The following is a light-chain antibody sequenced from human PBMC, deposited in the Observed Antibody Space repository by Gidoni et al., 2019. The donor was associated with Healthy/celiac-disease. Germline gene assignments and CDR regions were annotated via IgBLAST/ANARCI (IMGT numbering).Light chain of an antibody. V-gene: IGKV1-33*01. CDR2: EAY. CDR1: QAISNY. Sequence: DIQMTQSPSSLSASVGDRVTITCQASQAISNYLNWYQQKPGKAPKLLIYEAYTLETGVPSRFSGSGSGTDFTFTISSLQPEDIATYYCQQYDNLSWTFGQXTKVEIK. J-gene: IGKJ1*01. CDR3: QQYDNLSWT.